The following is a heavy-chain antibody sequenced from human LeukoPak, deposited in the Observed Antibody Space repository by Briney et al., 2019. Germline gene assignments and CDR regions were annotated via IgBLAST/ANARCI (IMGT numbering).Heavy chain of an antibody. CDR1: GGSIRSYY. D-gene: IGHD3-22*01. CDR2: IYYSGST. V-gene: IGHV4-59*01. J-gene: IGHJ3*02. Sequence: SETLSLTCTVSGGSIRSYYWSWIRQPPGKGLEWIGYIYYSGSTNYNPSLKSRVTISVDTSKNQFSLKLSSVTAADTAVYYCARYGSYYYDSSGYYKAFDIWGQGTMVTVSS. CDR3: ARYGSYYYDSSGYYKAFDI.